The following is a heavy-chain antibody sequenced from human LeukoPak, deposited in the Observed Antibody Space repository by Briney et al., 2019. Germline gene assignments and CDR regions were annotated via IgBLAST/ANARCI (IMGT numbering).Heavy chain of an antibody. J-gene: IGHJ6*02. V-gene: IGHV3-48*03. D-gene: IGHD2-8*01. Sequence: GGALRLSCAASGFTFSSYEMNWVRQAPGKGLEWVSYISSSGSTIYYADSVKGRFTISRDNAKNSLYLQMNSLRAEDTAVYYCARAEWNYYYYRMDVWGQGTTVTVSS. CDR2: ISSSGSTI. CDR3: ARAEWNYYYYRMDV. CDR1: GFTFSSYE.